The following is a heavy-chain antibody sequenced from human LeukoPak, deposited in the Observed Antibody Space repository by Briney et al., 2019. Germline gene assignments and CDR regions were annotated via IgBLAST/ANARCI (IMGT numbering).Heavy chain of an antibody. CDR1: GFTVSSND. CDR2: IYSGGST. Sequence: GGSLRLSRAASGFTVSSNDMTWVRQAPGRGLEWVSLIYSGGSTLYADSVKGRFSISRDNSRNTLYLQMSSLRAGDTAVYYCARDGGSGWYDYWGQGTLVTVSS. CDR3: ARDGGSGWYDY. D-gene: IGHD6-19*01. J-gene: IGHJ4*02. V-gene: IGHV3-66*01.